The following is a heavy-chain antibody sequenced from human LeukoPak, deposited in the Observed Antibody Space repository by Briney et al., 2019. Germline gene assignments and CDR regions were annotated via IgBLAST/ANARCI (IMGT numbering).Heavy chain of an antibody. J-gene: IGHJ4*02. CDR1: GFTFSSYE. V-gene: IGHV3-48*03. CDR3: GKASSGYYSAILH. CDR2: ISSSGSTI. Sequence: GGSLRLSCAASGFTFSSYEMNWVRQAPGKGLEWVSYISSSGSTIYYADSVKGRFTISRDNAKNSLYLQMDSLRAEDTAFYYCGKASSGYYSAILHWGQGTLVTVSS. D-gene: IGHD3-22*01.